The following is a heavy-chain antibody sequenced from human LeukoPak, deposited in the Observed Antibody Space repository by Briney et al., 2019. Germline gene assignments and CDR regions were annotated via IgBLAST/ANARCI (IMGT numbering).Heavy chain of an antibody. CDR3: ARHRGPSLYSSGYFDY. J-gene: IGHJ4*02. CDR1: GFTFSNAW. D-gene: IGHD3-22*01. CDR2: ISYDGSNK. Sequence: GGSLRLSCAASGFTFSNAWMNWVRQAPGKGLEWVAVISYDGSNKYYADSVKGRFTISRDNSMNTLYLQMNCLRADDTAVYYCARHRGPSLYSSGYFDYWGQGTLVTVSS. V-gene: IGHV3-30-3*01.